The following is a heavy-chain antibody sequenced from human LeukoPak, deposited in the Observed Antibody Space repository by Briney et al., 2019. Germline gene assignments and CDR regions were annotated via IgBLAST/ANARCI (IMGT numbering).Heavy chain of an antibody. V-gene: IGHV1-69*13. CDR2: IIPIFGTA. CDR1: GYTFTSYA. Sequence: SVKVSCKASGYTFTSYAISWVRQAPGQGLEWMGGIIPIFGTANYAQKFQGRVTITADESTSTAYMELSSLRSEDTAVYYCARVQDTAGGAYYYYYGMDVWGQGTTVTVSS. CDR3: ARVQDTAGGAYYYYYGMDV. D-gene: IGHD5-18*01. J-gene: IGHJ6*02.